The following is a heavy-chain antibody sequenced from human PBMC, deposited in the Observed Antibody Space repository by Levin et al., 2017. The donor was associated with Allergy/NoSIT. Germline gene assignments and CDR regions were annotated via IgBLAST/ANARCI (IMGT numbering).Heavy chain of an antibody. J-gene: IGHJ6*02. CDR1: GFTFRSYS. V-gene: IGHV3-21*01. CDR2: ISSSRTYI. Sequence: GGSLRLSCAASGFTFRSYSMNWVRQAPGKGLEWVSSISSSRTYIYYADSVKGRFTISRDNAKNSLYLQMHSLRAEDTAVYYCARDRGDYYGMDVWGQGTTVTVSS. CDR3: ARDRGDYYGMDV.